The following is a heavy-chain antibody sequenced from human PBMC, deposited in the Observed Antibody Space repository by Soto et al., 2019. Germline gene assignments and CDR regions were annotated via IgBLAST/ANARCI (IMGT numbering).Heavy chain of an antibody. CDR2: ISYDGSNK. V-gene: IGHV3-30*18. J-gene: IGHJ4*02. CDR3: PKDPLNLPGIQLWVKGYFDY. CDR1: GFTFSSYG. Sequence: QVQLVESGGGVVQPGRSLRLSCAASGFTFSSYGMHWVRQAPGKGLEWVAVISYDGSNKYYADSVKGRFTISRDNSKNTLYLQMNSLRAEDTAVYYCPKDPLNLPGIQLWVKGYFDYWGQGTLVTVS. D-gene: IGHD5-18*01.